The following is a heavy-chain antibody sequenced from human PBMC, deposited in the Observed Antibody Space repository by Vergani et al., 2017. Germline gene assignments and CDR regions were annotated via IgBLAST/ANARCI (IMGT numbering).Heavy chain of an antibody. D-gene: IGHD3-22*01. Sequence: QVQLVQSGAEVKKPGSSVKVSCKASGGSFSRYTMSWVRQAPGQGPEWMGRIISIGGIANYAQKFQGRVTITADKSTSTAYMELSSLRSEDTAVYYCARENHIGHSYYDSSGYYDALDIWGQGTMVTVSS. V-gene: IGHV1-69*08. CDR2: IISIGGIA. J-gene: IGHJ3*02. CDR3: ARENHIGHSYYDSSGYYDALDI. CDR1: GGSFSRYT.